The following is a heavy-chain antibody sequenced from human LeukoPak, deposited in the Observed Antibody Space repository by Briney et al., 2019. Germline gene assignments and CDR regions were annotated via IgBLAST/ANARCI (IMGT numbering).Heavy chain of an antibody. J-gene: IGHJ4*02. Sequence: GGTLRLSCAASGFTFSSYGMHWVRQAPGKGLEWVAFIRYDGSNKYYADSVKGRFTISRDNSKNTLYLQMNSLRAEDTAVYYCAKDGLYCSSTSCYQDYYFDYWGQGTLVTVSS. D-gene: IGHD2-2*01. CDR2: IRYDGSNK. V-gene: IGHV3-30*02. CDR3: AKDGLYCSSTSCYQDYYFDY. CDR1: GFTFSSYG.